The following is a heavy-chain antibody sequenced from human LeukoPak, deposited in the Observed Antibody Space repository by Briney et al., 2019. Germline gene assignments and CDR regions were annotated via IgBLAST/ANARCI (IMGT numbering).Heavy chain of an antibody. CDR1: GFIFSNYA. V-gene: IGHV3-23*01. CDR3: AKKRGETGDYFDY. D-gene: IGHD7-27*01. J-gene: IGHJ4*02. CDR2: ISAAGDVT. Sequence: PGGSLRPSCVVSGFIFSNYAMNWVRQAPGKGLEWVSTISAAGDVTYHADSVKGRFTISRDNSKNKLFMQMNSLRAEDTAVYYCAKKRGETGDYFDYWGQGTLVTVSS.